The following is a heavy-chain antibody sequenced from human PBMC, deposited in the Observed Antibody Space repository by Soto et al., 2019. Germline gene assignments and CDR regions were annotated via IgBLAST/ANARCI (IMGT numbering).Heavy chain of an antibody. CDR1: GGSISTGNYY. CDR3: AKNETRRHWFDP. Sequence: QVQLQESGPGLVKPSQTLSLTCTVSGGSISTGNYYWTWIRHLPGKGLEWIGNIYYTGSTSYNPSLKRRVTFSIDTSKNQFSLKLRSVAAAYRAMYYFAKNETRRHWFDPWGQGTRDTVSS. V-gene: IGHV4-31*03. CDR2: IYYTGST. J-gene: IGHJ5*02.